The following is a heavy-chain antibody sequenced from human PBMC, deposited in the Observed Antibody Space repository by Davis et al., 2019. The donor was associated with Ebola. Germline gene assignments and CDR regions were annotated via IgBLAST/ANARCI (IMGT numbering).Heavy chain of an antibody. CDR1: KFTFSSYG. CDR2: IWYDGGTK. Sequence: PGGSLRLSCAASKFTFSSYGMHWVRQAPGKGLEWVALIWYDGGTKYYADSVKGRFTISRDNAKNSLNLQMHSLTAEDTAVYYCARSRGYSAYVNADYYGMDVWGQGTTVTVSS. J-gene: IGHJ6*02. CDR3: ARSRGYSAYVNADYYGMDV. V-gene: IGHV3-33*08. D-gene: IGHD5-12*01.